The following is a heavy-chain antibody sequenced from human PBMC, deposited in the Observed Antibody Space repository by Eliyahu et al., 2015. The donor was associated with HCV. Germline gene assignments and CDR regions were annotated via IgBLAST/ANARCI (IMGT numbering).Heavy chain of an antibody. CDR1: XGSXTTSY. CDR2: IYXSGXT. V-gene: IGHV4-59*01. Sequence: QVQLQESGPGLVKPSETLSLTCAVSXGSXTTSYWXWIRQPPGRGLEWIGYIYXSGXTNYNPSLKSRVTISVDTSKNQFSLKLSSVTAADTAVYYCASGGGGIAVAGTGGWFDPWGQGALVTVSS. J-gene: IGHJ5*02. D-gene: IGHD6-19*01. CDR3: ASGGGGIAVAGTGGWFDP.